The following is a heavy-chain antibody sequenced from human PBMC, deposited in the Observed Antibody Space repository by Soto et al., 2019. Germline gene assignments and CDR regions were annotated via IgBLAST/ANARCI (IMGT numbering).Heavy chain of an antibody. CDR3: AWDNSGRFRTDH. Sequence: EVQLVESGGGLVKPGDSLRLSCAVSGLKFSDAWMNWVRQAPGKGLEWVGRIKSKGGGETKAYAAPVKGRFAISRDDSRDTLYLQMNSLKIEDTAVYYCAWDNSGRFRTDHWGQGTLVTVS. CDR1: GLKFSDAW. CDR2: IKSKGGGETK. J-gene: IGHJ4*02. V-gene: IGHV3-15*07. D-gene: IGHD4-4*01.